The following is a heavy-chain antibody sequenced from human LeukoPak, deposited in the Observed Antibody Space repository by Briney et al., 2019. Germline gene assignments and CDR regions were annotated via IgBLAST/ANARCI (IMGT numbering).Heavy chain of an antibody. V-gene: IGHV3-30*04. CDR1: GFTFSSYV. CDR3: ARDLGVITFGGVIVGDLDY. J-gene: IGHJ4*02. D-gene: IGHD3-16*02. Sequence: GGSLRLSCAASGFTFSSYVMHWVRQAPGKGLEWVAIISYDGSNKYYADSVKGRFTISRDNSKNTLYLQMNSLRAEDTAVHYCARDLGVITFGGVIVGDLDYWGQGTLVTVSS. CDR2: ISYDGSNK.